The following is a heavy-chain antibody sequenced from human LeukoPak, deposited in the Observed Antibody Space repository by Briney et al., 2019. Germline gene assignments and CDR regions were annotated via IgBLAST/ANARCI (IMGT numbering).Heavy chain of an antibody. D-gene: IGHD6-6*01. CDR2: INAYNGNT. V-gene: IGHV1-18*01. Sequence: ASVKVSCKASGYTFTSYGISWVRQAPGQGLEWMGWINAYNGNTNYAQKFQGRVTITTDTSTSTAYMDLRSLRSDDTAVYYCARDLAARPSLGIDYWGQGTLVTVSS. CDR3: ARDLAARPSLGIDY. J-gene: IGHJ4*02. CDR1: GYTFTSYG.